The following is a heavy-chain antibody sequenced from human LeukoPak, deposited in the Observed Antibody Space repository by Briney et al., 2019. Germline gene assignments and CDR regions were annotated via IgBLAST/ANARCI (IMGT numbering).Heavy chain of an antibody. CDR2: IYPGDSDT. Sequence: GESLKISCEVSGYNFTTYWIAWVRQMPGKGLEWMGTIYPGDSDTKYRPPFQGQVTISADKSTNTTYVQWTSLKASDTAMYYCARPHSKYCTSTGCPFDYWGQGTLVTVSS. CDR1: GYNFTTYW. D-gene: IGHD2-2*01. V-gene: IGHV5-51*01. CDR3: ARPHSKYCTSTGCPFDY. J-gene: IGHJ4*02.